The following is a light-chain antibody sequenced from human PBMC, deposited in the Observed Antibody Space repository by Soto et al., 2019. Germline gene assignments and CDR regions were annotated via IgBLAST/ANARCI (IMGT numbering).Light chain of an antibody. CDR2: GAS. J-gene: IGKJ4*02. CDR3: QQYESFPLT. V-gene: IGKV3-20*01. CDR1: RSVSSDY. Sequence: EIVLTQSPGTLSLSPGERPTLSCRASRSVSSDYLAWYQQKPGQAPRLLIHGASNRATGIPDRFSGRGSGTDFTFTISRLEPEDFAVYYCQQYESFPLTFGGGTKVEIK.